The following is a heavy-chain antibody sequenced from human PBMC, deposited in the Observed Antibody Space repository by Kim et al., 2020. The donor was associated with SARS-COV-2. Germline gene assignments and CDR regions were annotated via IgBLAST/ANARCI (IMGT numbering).Heavy chain of an antibody. Sequence: GRFTISRDNAENTLYLQMNSLRAEDTAVYYCAKDLGEGQLDNDYYYGMDVWGQGTTVTVSS. J-gene: IGHJ6*02. D-gene: IGHD6-6*01. CDR3: AKDLGEGQLDNDYYYGMDV. V-gene: IGHV3-33*06.